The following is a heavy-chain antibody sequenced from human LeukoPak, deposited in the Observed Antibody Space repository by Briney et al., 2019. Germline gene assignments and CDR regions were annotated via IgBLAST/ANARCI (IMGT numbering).Heavy chain of an antibody. Sequence: GRSVRLSCAASGFTFSSYWIHWVRQVPGKGLVWVARIKDGWSTTDYADSVKGRFTISRDDAKNTLYLQMNSLRAEDTAVYYCTTIRPGYWGQGTLVT. CDR2: IKDGWSTT. J-gene: IGHJ4*02. D-gene: IGHD5-12*01. CDR1: GFTFSSYW. CDR3: TTIRPGY. V-gene: IGHV3-74*01.